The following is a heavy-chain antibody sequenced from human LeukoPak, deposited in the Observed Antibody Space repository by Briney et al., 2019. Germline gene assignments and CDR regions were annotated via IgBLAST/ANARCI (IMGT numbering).Heavy chain of an antibody. CDR2: MYYRGST. Sequence: SETLSLTCTVSGGSISSYYWSWIRQPPGKGLEWIGYMYYRGSTKYNPSLKSRVTISVDTSKNQFSLKLSSVTAADTAVYYCARIVYGSDYYINAFDMWGQGTMVTVSS. V-gene: IGHV4-59*08. CDR1: GGSISSYY. J-gene: IGHJ3*02. CDR3: ARIVYGSDYYINAFDM. D-gene: IGHD4-17*01.